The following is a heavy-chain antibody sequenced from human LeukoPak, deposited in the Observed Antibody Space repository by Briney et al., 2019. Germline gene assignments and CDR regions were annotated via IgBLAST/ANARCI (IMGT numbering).Heavy chain of an antibody. Sequence: GGSLRLSCAASGFTFRIYGMSWVRDAPGKGLEWVSAMSGSAGDTYYADAVRGRFTISRDNPNNTLYLQMNSLRAEDTAVYYCAKEGFYGDFEYYFDSCGQGALVTVSS. CDR3: AKEGFYGDFEYYFDS. CDR2: MSGSAGDT. J-gene: IGHJ4*02. V-gene: IGHV3-23*01. D-gene: IGHD4-17*01. CDR1: GFTFRIYG.